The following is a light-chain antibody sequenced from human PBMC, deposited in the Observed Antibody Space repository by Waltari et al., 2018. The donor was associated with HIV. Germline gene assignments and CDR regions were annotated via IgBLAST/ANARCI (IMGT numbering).Light chain of an antibody. J-gene: IGKJ2*01. CDR3: QKYYSTPYT. Sequence: DIVMTQSPDSLAVSLGERATINCKSSQSVLYSSNNKNCLAWYQQKPGQPPKLLIYWTCTRASWVPDRFSGSGSVTEFALTISSMQAEDVAVYYCQKYYSTPYTFGQGTKLQIK. V-gene: IGKV4-1*01. CDR1: QSVLYSSNNKNC. CDR2: WTC.